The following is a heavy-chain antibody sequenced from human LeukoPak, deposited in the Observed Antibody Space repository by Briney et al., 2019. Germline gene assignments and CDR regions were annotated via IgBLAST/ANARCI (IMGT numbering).Heavy chain of an antibody. CDR3: AKDFPGYCSSTSCQTHYYYYGMDV. D-gene: IGHD2-2*01. CDR1: GFTFSSYA. Sequence: GGSLRLSCAASGFTFSSYAMSWVRQAPGKGLEWVSAISGSGGSTYYADSVNGRFTISRDNSKNTLYLQMNSLRAEDTAVYYCAKDFPGYCSSTSCQTHYYYYGMDVWGQGTTVTVSS. J-gene: IGHJ6*02. CDR2: ISGSGGST. V-gene: IGHV3-23*01.